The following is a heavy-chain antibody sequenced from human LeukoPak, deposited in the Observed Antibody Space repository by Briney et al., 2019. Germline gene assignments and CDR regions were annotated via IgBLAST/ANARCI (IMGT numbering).Heavy chain of an antibody. V-gene: IGHV3-21*01. CDR1: GFTFTTYS. J-gene: IGHJ4*02. D-gene: IGHD5-24*01. CDR2: ISSGSSAI. CDR3: ARDRDGYNYFDY. Sequence: GGSLRLSCEASGFTFTTYSMTWVRQAPGKGLEWVSIISSGSSAIFSADALKGRFTISRDDAKNLLYLDMNSLRAEDTAVYYCARDRDGYNYFDYWGQGTLVTVSS.